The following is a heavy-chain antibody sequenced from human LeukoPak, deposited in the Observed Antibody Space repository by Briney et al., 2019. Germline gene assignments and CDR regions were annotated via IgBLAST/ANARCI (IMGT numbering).Heavy chain of an antibody. CDR3: ARNAIWSNYMDV. D-gene: IGHD2-8*02. J-gene: IGHJ6*03. CDR2: INHSGST. CDR1: GGSFRGYY. Sequence: SETLSLTCAVYGGSFRGYYWRWISQPPGKGLEWIGEINHSGSTNYNPSLKSRVTISVDTSKNQFSLKLSSVTAADTAVYYCARNAIWSNYMDVWAKGTTVTVSS. V-gene: IGHV4-34*01.